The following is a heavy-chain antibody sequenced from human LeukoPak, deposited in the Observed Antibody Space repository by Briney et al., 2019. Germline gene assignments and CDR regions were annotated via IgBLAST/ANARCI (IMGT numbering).Heavy chain of an antibody. Sequence: GGSLRLSCAASGFTFSSYSMTWVRQAPGKGLEWVSYISSSGSTIYYADSVKGRFTISRDNAKNSLYLQMNSLRAEDTAVYYCARDKRGRSYGTRTWGFGMDVWGQGTTVTVSS. CDR1: GFTFSSYS. D-gene: IGHD5-18*01. CDR2: ISSSGSTI. V-gene: IGHV3-48*04. J-gene: IGHJ6*02. CDR3: ARDKRGRSYGTRTWGFGMDV.